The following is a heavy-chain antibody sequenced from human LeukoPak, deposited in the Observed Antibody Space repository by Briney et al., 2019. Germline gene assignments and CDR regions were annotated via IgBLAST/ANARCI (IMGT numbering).Heavy chain of an antibody. V-gene: IGHV3-48*03. CDR3: AELGITMIGGV. CDR1: GFTFSSYE. CDR2: ISSSGSTI. D-gene: IGHD3-10*02. J-gene: IGHJ6*04. Sequence: GGSLTLSCAASGFTFSSYEMNWVRQAPGKGLEGVPYISSSGSTIYYADSVKGRFTISRDNAKNSLYLQMNSLRVEDRAVYYCAELGITMIGGVWGKGTTVTISS.